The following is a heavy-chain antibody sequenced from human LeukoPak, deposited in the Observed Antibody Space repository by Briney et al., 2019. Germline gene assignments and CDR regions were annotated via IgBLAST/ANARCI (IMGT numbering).Heavy chain of an antibody. CDR1: GFTFSSYE. D-gene: IGHD4-23*01. V-gene: IGHV3-48*03. CDR3: ARDHSTVEDDYYYYYMDV. J-gene: IGHJ6*03. CDR2: ISSSGSTI. Sequence: GGSLRLSCAASGFTFSSYEMNWVRQAPGKGLEWVSYISSSGSTIYYADSVKGRFTISRDNAKNSLYLQMNSLRAEDTAVYYCARDHSTVEDDYYYYYMDVWGKGTTVTVSS.